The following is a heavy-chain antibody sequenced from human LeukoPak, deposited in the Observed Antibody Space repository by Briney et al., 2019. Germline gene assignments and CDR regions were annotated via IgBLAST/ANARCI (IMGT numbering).Heavy chain of an antibody. Sequence: GGSLRLSCAASGFTFSSYSMNWVRQAPGKGLEWVSYISSSSSTIYYADSVKGRFTISRDNAKNSLYLQMNSLRAEDTAVYYCARDYGDYGIPFDYWGQGTLVTVSS. D-gene: IGHD4-17*01. CDR3: ARDYGDYGIPFDY. CDR2: ISSSSSTI. CDR1: GFTFSSYS. V-gene: IGHV3-48*01. J-gene: IGHJ4*02.